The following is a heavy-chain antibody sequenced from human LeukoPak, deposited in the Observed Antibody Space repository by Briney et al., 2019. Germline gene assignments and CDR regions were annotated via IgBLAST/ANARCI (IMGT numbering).Heavy chain of an antibody. CDR2: INHSGST. CDR3: ATEPVDTAMVRDYYFDY. V-gene: IGHV4-34*01. D-gene: IGHD5-18*01. Sequence: SETLSLTCAVYGGSFSGYYWSWIRQPPGKGLEWIGEINHSGSTNYNPSLKSRVTISVDTSKNQFSLKLSSVPAADTAVYYCATEPVDTAMVRDYYFDYWGQGTLVTVSS. CDR1: GGSFSGYY. J-gene: IGHJ4*02.